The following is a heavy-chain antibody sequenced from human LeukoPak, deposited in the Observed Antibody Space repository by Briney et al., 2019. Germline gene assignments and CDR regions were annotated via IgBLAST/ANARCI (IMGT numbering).Heavy chain of an antibody. CDR2: INPKSGAT. CDR1: GYTFTDYY. CDR3: ARDGRGQGVNYDY. D-gene: IGHD3-10*01. V-gene: IGHV1-2*02. J-gene: IGHJ4*02. Sequence: ASVTVSCKASGYTFTDYYIHWVRQAPGQGLEWVGWINPKSGATNYAQKFQGRVTMTRDTSINTAYMEMPRLRSDDAAVYYCARDGRGQGVNYDYWGQGTLVTVSS.